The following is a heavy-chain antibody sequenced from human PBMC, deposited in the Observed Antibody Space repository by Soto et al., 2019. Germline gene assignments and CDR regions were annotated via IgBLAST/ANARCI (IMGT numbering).Heavy chain of an antibody. Sequence: SVKVSCKASGGTFSSYAISWVRQAPGQGLEWMGGIIPIFGTANYAQKFQGRVTITADGSTSTAYMELSSLRSEDTAVYYCARDLDCSGGSCYIFYGMDVWGQGTTVTGSS. CDR3: ARDLDCSGGSCYIFYGMDV. V-gene: IGHV1-69*13. J-gene: IGHJ6*02. CDR2: IIPIFGTA. D-gene: IGHD2-15*01. CDR1: GGTFSSYA.